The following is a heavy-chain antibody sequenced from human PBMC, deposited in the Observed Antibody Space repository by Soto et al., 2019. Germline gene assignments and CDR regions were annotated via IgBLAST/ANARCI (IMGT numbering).Heavy chain of an antibody. CDR2: IYYSGST. J-gene: IGHJ6*02. CDR3: ARDERITMVRGTYGMDV. CDR1: GGSISSGGYY. D-gene: IGHD3-10*01. V-gene: IGHV4-31*03. Sequence: PSETLSLTCTVSGGSISSGGYYWSWIRQHPGKGLEWIGYIYYSGSTYYNPSLKSRVTISVDTSKNQFSLKLSSVTAADTAVYYCARDERITMVRGTYGMDVWGQGTTVTVSS.